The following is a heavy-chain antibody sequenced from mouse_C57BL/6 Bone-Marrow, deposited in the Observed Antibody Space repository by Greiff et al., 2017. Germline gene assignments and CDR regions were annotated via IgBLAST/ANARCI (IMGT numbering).Heavy chain of an antibody. CDR2: IDPSDSYT. CDR1: GYPFTSYW. CDR3: ARWGSPYYAMDY. D-gene: IGHD1-1*01. J-gene: IGHJ4*01. V-gene: IGHV1-50*01. Sequence: QVQLQQPGAELVKPGASVKLSCKASGYPFTSYWMPWVKQRPGQGLEWIGEIDPSDSYTNSNQKFKGKAPLTVDTSSSTAYMQLSSLTSEYSAVYYCARWGSPYYAMDYWGQGTSVTVSS.